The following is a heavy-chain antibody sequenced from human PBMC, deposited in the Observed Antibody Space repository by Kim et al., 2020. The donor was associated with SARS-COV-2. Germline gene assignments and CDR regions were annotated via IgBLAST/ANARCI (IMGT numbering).Heavy chain of an antibody. CDR1: GFTFSRYG. J-gene: IGHJ6*01. V-gene: IGHV3-33*01. D-gene: IGHD2-15*01. Sequence: GGSLRLSCAASGFTFSRYGMHWVRQAPGKGLEWVAVIWYDGSNKYYADSVKGRFTVSRDNSKNTLYLQMSGLRAEDTAVYYCARAPPVGGKPNHVMDFWG. CDR2: IWYDGSNK. CDR3: ARAPPVGGKPNHVMDF.